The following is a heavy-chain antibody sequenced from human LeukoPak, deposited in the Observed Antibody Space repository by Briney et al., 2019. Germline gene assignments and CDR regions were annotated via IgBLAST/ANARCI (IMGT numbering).Heavy chain of an antibody. J-gene: IGHJ6*02. CDR3: ARLPYYYGSGPMDV. D-gene: IGHD3-10*01. CDR2: ISAYNGNT. V-gene: IGHV1-18*01. CDR1: GYTFTSYG. Sequence: GASVKVSCKASGYTFTSYGISWVRQAPGQGLEWMGWISAYNGNTNYAQKLQGRVTMTTDTSTSTAYMALRSLRSDDTAVYYCARLPYYYGSGPMDVWGQGTTVTVSS.